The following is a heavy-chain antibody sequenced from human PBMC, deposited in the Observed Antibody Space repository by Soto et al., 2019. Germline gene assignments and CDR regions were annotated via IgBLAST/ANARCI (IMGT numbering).Heavy chain of an antibody. CDR1: GGSISSYY. V-gene: IGHV4-4*07. CDR2: IYTSGST. Sequence: QVQLQESGPGLVKPSETLSLTCTVSGGSISSYYWSWIRQPAGKGLEWIGRIYTSGSTNYNSSLKRLVTMSVETSKNQFTLKLSSVTAADTAVYYCAREYGGYCGGDCYTYYFDYWGQGTLVTVSS. D-gene: IGHD2-21*02. J-gene: IGHJ4*02. CDR3: AREYGGYCGGDCYTYYFDY.